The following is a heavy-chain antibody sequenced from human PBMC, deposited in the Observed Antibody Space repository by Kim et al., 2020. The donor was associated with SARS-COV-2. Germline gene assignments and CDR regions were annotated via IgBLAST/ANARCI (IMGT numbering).Heavy chain of an antibody. J-gene: IGHJ6*02. CDR3: TTPIRLARYSSGWYHYYYGMDV. CDR2: IKSKTDGGTT. V-gene: IGHV3-15*01. CDR1: GFTFSNAW. D-gene: IGHD6-19*01. Sequence: GGSLRLSCAASGFTFSNAWMSWVRQAPGKGLEWVGRIKSKTDGGTTDYAAPVKGRFTISRDDSKNTLYLQMNSLKTEDTAVHYCTTPIRLARYSSGWYHYYYGMDVWGQGTTVTVSS.